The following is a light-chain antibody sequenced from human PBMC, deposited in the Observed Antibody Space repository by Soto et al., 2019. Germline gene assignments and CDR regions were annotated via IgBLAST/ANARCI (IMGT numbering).Light chain of an antibody. V-gene: IGKV3-11*01. CDR1: HFIGNS. Sequence: EIVLTQSPVTLSLSPGEGAIVSCRASHFIGNSLAWYQQRPGQAPRLLIHDASDRATDIPRRFSGSGSATDFTLTISSLEPEDFAVYYCQHHSNWPPITFGQGTRLDIK. J-gene: IGKJ5*01. CDR3: QHHSNWPPIT. CDR2: DAS.